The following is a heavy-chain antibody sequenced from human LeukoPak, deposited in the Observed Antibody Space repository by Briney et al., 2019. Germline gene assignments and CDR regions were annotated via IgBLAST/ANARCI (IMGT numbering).Heavy chain of an antibody. J-gene: IGHJ4*02. V-gene: IGHV2-5*02. CDR3: ALPRNSGWIDY. Sequence: TLSLTCTVSGDSISSSHYYWGWIRQSPGKALEWLALIYWDDDKRYSPSLKSRLTITKDTSKNQVVLTMTNMDPVDTATYYCALPRNSGWIDYWAREPWSPSPQ. CDR1: GDSISSSHYY. CDR2: IYWDDDK. D-gene: IGHD6-19*01.